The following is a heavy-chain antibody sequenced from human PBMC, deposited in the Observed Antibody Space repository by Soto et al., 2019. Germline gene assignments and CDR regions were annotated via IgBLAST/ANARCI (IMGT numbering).Heavy chain of an antibody. CDR1: GFTFSSYS. D-gene: IGHD2-2*01. CDR2: ISSSSSYI. J-gene: IGHJ4*02. V-gene: IGHV3-21*01. Sequence: EVQLVESGGGLVKPGGSLRLSCAASGFTFSSYSMNWVRQDPGKGLEWVSSISSSSSYIYYADSVKGRFTISRDNAKNSRYLQMNSLRAEDTAVYYCARDGRIVVVPAADDYWGQGTLVTVSS. CDR3: ARDGRIVVVPAADDY.